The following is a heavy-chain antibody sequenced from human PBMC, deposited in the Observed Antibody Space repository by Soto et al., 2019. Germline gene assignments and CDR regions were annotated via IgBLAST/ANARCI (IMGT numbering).Heavy chain of an antibody. CDR2: IYYSGST. J-gene: IGHJ4*02. CDR3: ARVYYDILTGYHTFDY. CDR1: GGSISSYY. Sequence: PSETLSLTCTVSGGSISSYYWSWIRQPPGKGLEWIGYIYYSGSTNYNPSLKSRVTISVDTSKNQFSLKLSSVTAADTAVYYCARVYYDILTGYHTFDYWGQGTLVTVS. V-gene: IGHV4-59*01. D-gene: IGHD3-9*01.